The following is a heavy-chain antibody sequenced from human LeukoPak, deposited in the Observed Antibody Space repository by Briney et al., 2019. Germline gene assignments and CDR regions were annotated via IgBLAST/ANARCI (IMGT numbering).Heavy chain of an antibody. J-gene: IGHJ3*02. CDR2: IYSSGST. D-gene: IGHD3-22*01. CDR1: GGSITSGGYY. Sequence: SETLSLTCTVSGGSITSGGYYWSWIRQHPVKGLEWIGFIYSSGSTYYNPSLKSRVTISKDTSKNQISLKLSSVTAADTAVYYCARDFKIFSDSGDSYYGDAFDIWGQGTMVTVSS. CDR3: ARDFKIFSDSGDSYYGDAFDI. V-gene: IGHV4-31*03.